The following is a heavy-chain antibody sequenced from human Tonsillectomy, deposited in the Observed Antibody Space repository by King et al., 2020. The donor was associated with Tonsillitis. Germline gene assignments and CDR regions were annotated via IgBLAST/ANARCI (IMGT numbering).Heavy chain of an antibody. CDR2: ISGSGDST. Sequence: VQLVESGGGLIQPGGSLRLSCAASGFTFSSYAMNWVRQAPGKGLEWVSGISGSGDSTYYVDSVKCRFAISRDNSKNTLYLQMNSLRAEDTAVYYCAKDRDFWSPHGMDVWGQGTTVTVSS. V-gene: IGHV3-23*04. J-gene: IGHJ6*02. CDR3: AKDRDFWSPHGMDV. CDR1: GFTFSSYA. D-gene: IGHD3-3*01.